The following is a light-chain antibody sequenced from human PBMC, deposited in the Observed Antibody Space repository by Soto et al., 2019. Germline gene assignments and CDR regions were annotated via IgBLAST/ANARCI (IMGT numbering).Light chain of an antibody. V-gene: IGKV3-15*01. CDR1: QSVNSN. J-gene: IGKJ2*01. CDR3: QQHNSWPPV. Sequence: EIVMTQSPATLSVSPGERATLSCRASQSVNSNLAWYQQKPGHSPRLLIYGASTRVTGIPARFSGSGSGTEFTLTISSLQSEDFALYYCQQHNSWPPVFGQGTKLEIK. CDR2: GAS.